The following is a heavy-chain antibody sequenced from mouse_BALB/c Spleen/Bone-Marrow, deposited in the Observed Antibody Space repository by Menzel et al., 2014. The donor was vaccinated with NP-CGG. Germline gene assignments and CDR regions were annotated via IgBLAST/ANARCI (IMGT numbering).Heavy chain of an antibody. Sequence: VQLQQSGAELMKPGASVKISCKATGYAFSSYWIDWVKQRPGHGLEWIGEILPGGGNTNYNEKFKGKATFTADTSSNTAYMQLSSLTSEDSAVYYCAREDITTVVEMDYWGQGTSVTVSS. V-gene: IGHV1-9*01. CDR2: ILPGGGNT. J-gene: IGHJ4*01. CDR3: AREDITTVVEMDY. CDR1: GYAFSSYW. D-gene: IGHD1-1*01.